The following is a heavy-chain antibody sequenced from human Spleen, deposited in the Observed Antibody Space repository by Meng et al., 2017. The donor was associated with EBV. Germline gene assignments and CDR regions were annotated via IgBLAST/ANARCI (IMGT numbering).Heavy chain of an antibody. CDR1: DVSVTRGEYY. D-gene: IGHD6-19*01. Sequence: QVQLQESGPGLVKPPDPLSLTCSVSDVSVTRGEYYWTWIRQSPGKGLEWIGYIHYGGASNYNPSLKSRVTISLDTSKNQFSLRVNAVTAADTAVYFCARGHSSDWDYFFDSWGLGTLVTVSS. CDR3: ARGHSSDWDYFFDS. CDR2: IHYGGAS. V-gene: IGHV4-61*08. J-gene: IGHJ4*02.